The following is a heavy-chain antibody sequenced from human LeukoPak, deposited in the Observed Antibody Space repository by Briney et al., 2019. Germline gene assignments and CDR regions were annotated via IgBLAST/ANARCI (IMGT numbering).Heavy chain of an antibody. J-gene: IGHJ6*03. CDR1: GFTVSSNY. D-gene: IGHD6-19*01. V-gene: IGHV3-53*01. CDR2: VYMDGRA. CDR3: ARPYSSGWYRDMDV. Sequence: GGSLRLSCAASGFTVSSNYMSWVRQAPGKGLEWVSTVYMDGRAFYADSVKGRFTVSRDNSKNTLHLQMNSLRAGDTAVFYCARPYSSGWYRDMDVWGTGTTVTVSS.